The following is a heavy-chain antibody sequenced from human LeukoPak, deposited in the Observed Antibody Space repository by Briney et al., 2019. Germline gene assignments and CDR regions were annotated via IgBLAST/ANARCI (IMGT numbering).Heavy chain of an antibody. V-gene: IGHV3-74*01. CDR3: ARINSEDDS. D-gene: IGHD3-10*01. CDR1: GFTLRDYW. J-gene: IGHJ5*01. CDR2: IDRDANPT. Sequence: GGSLRLSCTASGFTLRDYWMHWVRQAPGKGLVWVSRIDRDANPTNYADSVKGRFTIPRDNARNTLYLQMNSLRAEDTAVYYCARINSEDDSWGQGTLVTVSS.